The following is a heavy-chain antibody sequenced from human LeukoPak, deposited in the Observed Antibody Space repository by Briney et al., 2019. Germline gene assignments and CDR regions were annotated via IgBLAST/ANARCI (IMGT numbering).Heavy chain of an antibody. CDR3: ARVRVGAYCGVHCPTKDYYYGRDI. Sequence: GASVKVSCKATRGTFSSYAISWVGQAPGQGLEWMGGMIPIFGTANYAQKFQGRVTITADESTSTAYMELSSLRSEDTALYYCARVRVGAYCGVHCPTKDYYYGRDIWGQGTTVTVSS. D-gene: IGHD2-21*02. CDR2: MIPIFGTA. CDR1: RGTFSSYA. V-gene: IGHV1-69*01. J-gene: IGHJ6*02.